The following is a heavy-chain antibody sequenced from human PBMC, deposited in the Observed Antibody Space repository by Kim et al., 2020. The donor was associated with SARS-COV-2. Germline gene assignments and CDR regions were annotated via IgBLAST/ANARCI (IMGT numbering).Heavy chain of an antibody. J-gene: IGHJ2*01. CDR2: ISRDGSLK. CDR1: GFTFSTYA. V-gene: IGHV3-30*18. Sequence: GGSLRLSCAVSGFTFSTYAMHWVRQAPGKGLEWVAAISRDGSLKYYGDSVKGRFTISRDNSKNTLYLQMNSLRPEDTTVYYCVKGTAVSGRWYFDVWGRGTLVTVSS. CDR3: VKGTAVSGRWYFDV. D-gene: IGHD6-13*01.